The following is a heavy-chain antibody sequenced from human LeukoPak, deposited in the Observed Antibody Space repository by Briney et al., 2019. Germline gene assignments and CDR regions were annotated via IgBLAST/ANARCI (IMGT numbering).Heavy chain of an antibody. CDR3: ARDGIGSSSGFDY. D-gene: IGHD6-6*01. J-gene: IGHJ4*02. CDR2: ILHDGSNI. V-gene: IGHV3-33*01. Sequence: GGSLRLSCAASGFTFSSQGMHWVRQAPGKGLEWVAVILHDGSNIYYADSVKGRFTISRDNSKNTLYLQMNSLRADDTAVYYCARDGIGSSSGFDYWGQGTLVTVSS. CDR1: GFTFSSQG.